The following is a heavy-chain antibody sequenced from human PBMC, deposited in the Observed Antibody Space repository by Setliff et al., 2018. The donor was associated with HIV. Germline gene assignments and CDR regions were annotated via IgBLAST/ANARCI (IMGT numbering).Heavy chain of an antibody. D-gene: IGHD3-3*01. CDR1: GGSISSSSYY. J-gene: IGHJ4*02. Sequence: SETLSLTCTVSGGSISSSSYYWGWIRQPPGKGLEWIGSIYYSGSTYYNPSLKTRVAISVDTSKNQFSLKLSSVTAADTAVYYCASLTTDRFLEWLFVYWGQGTLVTVSS. CDR2: IYYSGST. CDR3: ASLTTDRFLEWLFVY. V-gene: IGHV4-39*01.